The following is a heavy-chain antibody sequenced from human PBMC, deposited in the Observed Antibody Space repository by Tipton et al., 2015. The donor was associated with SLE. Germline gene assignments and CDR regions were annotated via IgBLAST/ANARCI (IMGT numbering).Heavy chain of an antibody. CDR1: GFTFSNYA. CDR2: ISYNGSNK. J-gene: IGHJ4*02. CDR3: ASSILWWQVDY. Sequence: SLRPSCAASGFTFSNYAMHWVRQAPGKGLEWVAVISYNGSNKYYADSVKGRFTISRDNSKNTLYLQMNSLRAEDTAVYYCASSILWWQVDYWGQGTLVTVSS. D-gene: IGHD2-21*01. V-gene: IGHV3-30*04.